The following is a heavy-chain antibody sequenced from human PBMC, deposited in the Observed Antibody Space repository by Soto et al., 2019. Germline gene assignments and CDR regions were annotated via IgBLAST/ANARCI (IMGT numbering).Heavy chain of an antibody. D-gene: IGHD3-22*01. CDR3: ASLGGYDSSGYYLDY. V-gene: IGHV4-59*01. Sequence: SETLSLTCTVSGGSISSYYWSWIRQPPGKGLEWIGYIYYSGSTNYNPSLKSRVTISVDTSKNQFSLKLSPVTAADTAVYYWASLGGYDSSGYYLDYWGQGTLVTVSS. J-gene: IGHJ4*02. CDR2: IYYSGST. CDR1: GGSISSYY.